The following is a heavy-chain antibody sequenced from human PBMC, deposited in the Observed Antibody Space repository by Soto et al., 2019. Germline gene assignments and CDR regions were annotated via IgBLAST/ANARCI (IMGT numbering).Heavy chain of an antibody. CDR3: ARLPGIVAPGTVFLDN. V-gene: IGHV5-51*01. Sequence: GESLKISCKASGYRFTISWIGWVRQMPGKGLEWMGIIYPVDSDTRYRPSFQGQVTISADKSSSTAYLQWNSLQASDTAMYYCARLPGIVAPGTVFLDNWGQGTMVTVSS. CDR2: IYPVDSDT. D-gene: IGHD1-1*01. CDR1: GYRFTISW. J-gene: IGHJ4*02.